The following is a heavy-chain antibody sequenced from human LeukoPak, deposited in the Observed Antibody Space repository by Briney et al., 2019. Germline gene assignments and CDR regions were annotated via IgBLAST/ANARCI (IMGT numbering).Heavy chain of an antibody. CDR3: ARASSGYPRDY. V-gene: IGHV1-18*01. CDR2: ISAYNGNT. Sequence: ASVKVSCKASGYTFTSYGISWVQQAPGQGLEWMRWISAYNGNTNYAQKLQGRVTMTTDTSTSTAYMELRSLRSDDTAVYYCARASSGYPRDYWGQGTLVTVSS. CDR1: GYTFTSYG. J-gene: IGHJ4*02. D-gene: IGHD3-22*01.